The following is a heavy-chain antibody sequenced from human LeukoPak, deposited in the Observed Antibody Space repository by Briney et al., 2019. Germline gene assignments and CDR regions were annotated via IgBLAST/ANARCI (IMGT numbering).Heavy chain of an antibody. J-gene: IGHJ6*04. Sequence: GASVKVSCKASGYTFTSYAMHWVRQAPGQGLEWMGRISGSGGSTSYAQKVKGRVTMTRDNAKNSVYMEMNSLRSEDTAVYYCGRADYRIGWHINRLFNFFLGVWGKGTTVTVSS. CDR1: GYTFTSYA. CDR2: ISGSGGST. V-gene: IGHV1-46*01. CDR3: GRADYRIGWHINRLFNFFLGV. D-gene: IGHD6-19*01.